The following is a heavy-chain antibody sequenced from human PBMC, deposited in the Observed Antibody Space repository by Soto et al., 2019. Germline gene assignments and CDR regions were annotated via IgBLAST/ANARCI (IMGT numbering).Heavy chain of an antibody. V-gene: IGHV4-39*01. CDR3: ARLQSSVDPITMVRGVIGWFDP. CDR2: IYYSGRT. D-gene: IGHD3-10*01. CDR1: GGSISSSSYY. Sequence: SETLSLTCTVSGGSISSSSYYWGWIRQPPGKGLEWIGSIYYSGRTYYNPSLKSRVTISVDTSKNQFSLKLSSVTAADTAVYYCARLQSSVDPITMVRGVIGWFDPWGQGTLVTVSS. J-gene: IGHJ5*02.